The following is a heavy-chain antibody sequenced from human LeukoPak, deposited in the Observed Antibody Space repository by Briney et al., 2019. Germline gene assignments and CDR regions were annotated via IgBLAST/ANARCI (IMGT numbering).Heavy chain of an antibody. Sequence: PSETLSLTCTASGGSISSSSYYWGWIRQPPGQGLEWIGSIYYSGSTYYNPSLKSRVTISVDTSTNQFSLKLSSVTAADTAVYYCARGVDTAMVFYYYNMDVWGKGTTVTVSS. J-gene: IGHJ6*03. D-gene: IGHD5-18*01. V-gene: IGHV4-39*07. CDR2: IYYSGST. CDR3: ARGVDTAMVFYYYNMDV. CDR1: GGSISSSSYY.